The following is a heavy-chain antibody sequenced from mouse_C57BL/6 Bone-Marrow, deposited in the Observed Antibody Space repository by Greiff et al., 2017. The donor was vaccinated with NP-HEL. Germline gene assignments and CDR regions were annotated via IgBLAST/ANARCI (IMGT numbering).Heavy chain of an antibody. D-gene: IGHD2-4*01. CDR1: GYTFTSYW. Sequence: QVQLQQPGAELVRPGTSVKLSCKASGYTFTSYWMHWVKQRPGQGLEWIGVIDPSDSYTNYIQKFKGKATLTVDTSSSTAYMQLSSLTSEDSAVYYCARLGDYDEGDAMDYWGQGTSVTVSS. V-gene: IGHV1-59*01. CDR2: IDPSDSYT. CDR3: ARLGDYDEGDAMDY. J-gene: IGHJ4*01.